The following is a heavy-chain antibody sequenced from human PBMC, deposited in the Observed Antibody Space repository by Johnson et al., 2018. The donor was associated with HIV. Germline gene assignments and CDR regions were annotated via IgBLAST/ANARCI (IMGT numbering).Heavy chain of an antibody. CDR1: GFTFSSYG. Sequence: QVQLLESGGGVVQPGVSLRLSCAASGFTFSSYGMHWVRQAPGKGLEWVAFIRYDGSNKYYEDSVKGRFIISRDDSKNTLYLQMNSLRTEDTAVYYCANMDYGDYVHDAFDIWGQGTMVTVSS. D-gene: IGHD4-17*01. V-gene: IGHV3-30*02. CDR2: IRYDGSNK. CDR3: ANMDYGDYVHDAFDI. J-gene: IGHJ3*02.